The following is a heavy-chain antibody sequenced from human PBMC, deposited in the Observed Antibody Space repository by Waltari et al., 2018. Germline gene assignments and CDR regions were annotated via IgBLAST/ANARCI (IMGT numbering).Heavy chain of an antibody. CDR2: IRYDGSNE. CDR3: ARDRAVPEVLDY. V-gene: IGHV3-30*02. CDR1: GFTFSSYG. J-gene: IGHJ4*02. Sequence: QVQLVESGGGVVQPGGSLRLSCAASGFTFSSYGMHWVRQAQGKGLGWVAFIRYDGSNEYYADSVKGRFTISRDNSKNTLYLQMNSLRAEDTAVYYCARDRAVPEVLDYWGQGTLVTVSS. D-gene: IGHD2-8*01.